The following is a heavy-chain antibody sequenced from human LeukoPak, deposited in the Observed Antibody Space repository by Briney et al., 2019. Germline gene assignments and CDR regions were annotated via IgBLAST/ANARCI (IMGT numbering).Heavy chain of an antibody. J-gene: IGHJ4*02. Sequence: GGSLRLSCAASGFTFSSYGMNWVRQAPGKGLEWVSSISSSSSYLYYADSVKGRFTISRDNAKNSLYLQMNSLRAEDTAVYYCVQSVRAYDNLTGYPHWGQGTLVTVSS. V-gene: IGHV3-21*01. CDR3: VQSVRAYDNLTGYPH. CDR1: GFTFSSYG. D-gene: IGHD3-9*01. CDR2: ISSSSSYL.